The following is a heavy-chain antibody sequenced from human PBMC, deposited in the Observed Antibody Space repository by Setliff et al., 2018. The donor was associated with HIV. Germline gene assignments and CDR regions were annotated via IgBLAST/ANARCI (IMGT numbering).Heavy chain of an antibody. Sequence: PSETLSLTCAVYGGSFSGYYWNWIRQPPGKGLEWTGEINRGGSTNYNPSLKSRAIISVDTSKKHLSLNLTSVTAADTAVYYCATRGWNGYKAFDYWGQGTLVTVSS. V-gene: IGHV4-34*01. CDR2: INRGGST. J-gene: IGHJ4*02. D-gene: IGHD1-1*01. CDR3: ATRGWNGYKAFDY. CDR1: GGSFSGYY.